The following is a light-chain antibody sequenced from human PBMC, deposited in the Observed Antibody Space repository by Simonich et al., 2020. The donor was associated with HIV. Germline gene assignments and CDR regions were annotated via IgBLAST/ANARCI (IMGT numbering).Light chain of an antibody. CDR1: QSVLYRSNNKNY. Sequence: DIVMTQSPDSLAVSLGERATINCKSSQSVLYRSNNKNYLAWYQQKPGQPPKLLIYWASTRESGVPDRFSGSGSETDFTLTISSLQAEDVAVYYCQQYYSTHRTFGQGTKVEIK. J-gene: IGKJ1*01. CDR2: WAS. V-gene: IGKV4-1*01. CDR3: QQYYSTHRT.